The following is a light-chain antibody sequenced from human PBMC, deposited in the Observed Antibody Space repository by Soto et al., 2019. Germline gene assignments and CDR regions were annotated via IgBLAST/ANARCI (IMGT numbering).Light chain of an antibody. Sequence: EIVLTQSPGTLSLSPWERATLSCRASQSVSSYLAWYQQKPGQAPRLLIYDASNRATGIPARFSGSGSGTEFTLTISSLQSEDFAVYYCQHYNNWPPWTFGQGTKVDIK. CDR3: QHYNNWPPWT. J-gene: IGKJ1*01. CDR1: QSVSSY. CDR2: DAS. V-gene: IGKV3D-15*01.